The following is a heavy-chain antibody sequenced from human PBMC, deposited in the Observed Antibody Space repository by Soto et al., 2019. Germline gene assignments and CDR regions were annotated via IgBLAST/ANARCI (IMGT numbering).Heavy chain of an antibody. CDR2: IIPIFGRA. J-gene: IGHJ6*02. CDR3: ARTSAAGKYYYGMDV. V-gene: IGHV1-69*13. CDR1: GGTFSSYA. D-gene: IGHD6-13*01. Sequence: SVKVSCKASGGTFSSYAFIWVRQAPGQGLEWMGGIIPIFGRANYAQKFQGRVTITADESTSTGYLQWSSLKASDTAMYYCARTSAAGKYYYGMDVWGQGTTVTVSS.